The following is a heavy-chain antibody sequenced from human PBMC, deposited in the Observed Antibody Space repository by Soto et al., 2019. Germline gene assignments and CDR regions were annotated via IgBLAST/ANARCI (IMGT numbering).Heavy chain of an antibody. CDR2: IKQDGSEQ. CDR3: ATHCNGGDCYLGFDY. J-gene: IGHJ4*02. V-gene: IGHV3-7*01. D-gene: IGHD2-15*01. Sequence: EVQLVESGGGLVQPGGSLRLSCAASGITFSYYWMSWVRQAPGKGLEWVANIKQDGSEQYYVDSVKGRFTISRDNAKTSLYLQMNSLRAEDTAVYYCATHCNGGDCYLGFDYWGQGTLVTVSS. CDR1: GITFSYYW.